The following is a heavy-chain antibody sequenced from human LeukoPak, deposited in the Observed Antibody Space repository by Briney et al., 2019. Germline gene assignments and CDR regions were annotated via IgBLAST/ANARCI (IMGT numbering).Heavy chain of an antibody. D-gene: IGHD3-16*02. V-gene: IGHV4-4*07. J-gene: IGHJ3*02. CDR1: GGSISSYY. CDR2: IYTSGST. Sequence: RPSETLSLTCTVSGGSISSYYWSWVRQPAGKGLEWIGRIYTSGSTNYNPSLKSRVTMSVDTSKNQFSLKLSSVTAADTAVYYCARRRDDVWGSYRPDAFDIWGQGTMVTVSS. CDR3: ARRRDDVWGSYRPDAFDI.